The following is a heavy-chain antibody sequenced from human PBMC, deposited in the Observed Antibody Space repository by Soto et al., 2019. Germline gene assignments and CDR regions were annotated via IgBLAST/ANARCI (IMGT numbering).Heavy chain of an antibody. V-gene: IGHV3-33*05. CDR2: ISYDGDNI. D-gene: IGHD1-26*01. J-gene: IGHJ6*02. Sequence: QVQLVESGGGVVQPGRSLRLSCAASGFTLRSDGMHWVRQAPSKGLEWVALISYDGDNIHYSDSVKGRFTISRDTSKNTLYLQMNSLRADDTAVYYCARDDSLPSYDMNVLGQGTTVTVSS. CDR3: ARDDSLPSYDMNV. CDR1: GFTLRSDG.